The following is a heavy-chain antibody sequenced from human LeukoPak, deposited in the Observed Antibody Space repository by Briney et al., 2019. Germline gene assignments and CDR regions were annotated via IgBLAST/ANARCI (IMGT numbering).Heavy chain of an antibody. CDR1: GFTFSRYW. V-gene: IGHV3-7*01. J-gene: IGHJ4*02. Sequence: PGGSLRLSCAASGFTFSRYWMSWVRQAPGKGLEWVASINQDESAKFYVDSVKGRFTISRDNAKNSLFLQMNSLRAEDTAVYYCTRVHSSGWYYFDYWGQGTLVTVSS. CDR3: TRVHSSGWYYFDY. D-gene: IGHD6-19*01. CDR2: INQDESAK.